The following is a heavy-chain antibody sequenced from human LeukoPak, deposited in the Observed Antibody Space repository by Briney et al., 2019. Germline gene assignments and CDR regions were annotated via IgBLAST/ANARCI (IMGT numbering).Heavy chain of an antibody. CDR1: GYTFTGYY. V-gene: IGHV1-2*02. Sequence: ASVKVSCKASGYTFTGYYMHWVRQAPGQGLEWMGWINPNSGGTNYAQKFQGRVTMTRDTSISTAYMELSRLRSDDTALYYCARDKLWEQLVPVAFDIWGQGTMVTVSS. CDR3: ARDKLWEQLVPVAFDI. J-gene: IGHJ3*02. D-gene: IGHD6-6*01. CDR2: INPNSGGT.